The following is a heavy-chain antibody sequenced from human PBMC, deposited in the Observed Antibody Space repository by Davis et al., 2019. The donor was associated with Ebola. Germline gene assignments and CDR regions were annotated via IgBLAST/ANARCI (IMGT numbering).Heavy chain of an antibody. V-gene: IGHV3-23*01. J-gene: IGHJ4*02. CDR1: GFTFSEYY. D-gene: IGHD5-18*01. CDR3: AKLQRGY. Sequence: GGSLRLSCTASGFTFSEYYMGWIRQAPGKGLEWVSAISGSGGSTYYADSVKGRFTISRDNSKNTLYLQMNSLRAEDTAVYYCAKLQRGYWGQGTLVTVSS. CDR2: ISGSGGST.